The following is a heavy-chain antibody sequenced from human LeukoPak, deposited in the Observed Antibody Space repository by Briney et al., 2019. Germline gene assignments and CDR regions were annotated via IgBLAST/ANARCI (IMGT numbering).Heavy chain of an antibody. CDR3: ARDLSSGPDY. J-gene: IGHJ4*02. CDR1: GFTFNTYT. D-gene: IGHD3-22*01. Sequence: PGGSLRLSCTASGFTFNTYTMNWVRRTPGKGLEWVSVIYSGGSTYYADSVKGRFTISRDNSKNTLYPQMNSLRAEDTAVYYCARDLSSGPDYWGQGTLVTVSS. V-gene: IGHV3-66*01. CDR2: IYSGGST.